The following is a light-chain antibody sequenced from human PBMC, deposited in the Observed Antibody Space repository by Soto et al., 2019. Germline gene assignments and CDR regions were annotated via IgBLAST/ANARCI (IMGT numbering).Light chain of an antibody. CDR1: SGHSSYA. Sequence: QSVLTQSPSASASLGASVKLTCTLSSGHSSYAIAWHQQQPEKGPRYLMKLNSDGSHSKGDGIPDRFSGSSPGAERYLTISSLQSEDEADYYCQTWGTGPWVFGGGTKLTVL. CDR3: QTWGTGPWV. V-gene: IGLV4-69*01. J-gene: IGLJ3*02. CDR2: LNSDGSH.